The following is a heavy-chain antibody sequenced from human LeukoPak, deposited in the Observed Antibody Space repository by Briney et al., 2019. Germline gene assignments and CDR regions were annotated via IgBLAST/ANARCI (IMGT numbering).Heavy chain of an antibody. CDR3: AKDSRIAVAGILDY. D-gene: IGHD6-19*01. CDR2: ISGSGGST. CDR1: GFTFSSYA. J-gene: IGHJ4*02. Sequence: PGGSLRLSCAASGFTFSSYAMSWVRQAPGKGLEWVSAISGSGGSTYYADSVKGRFTISRDNSKNTLYLQMNSLRAEDTAVYYCAKDSRIAVAGILDYWGQGTLVTVSS. V-gene: IGHV3-23*01.